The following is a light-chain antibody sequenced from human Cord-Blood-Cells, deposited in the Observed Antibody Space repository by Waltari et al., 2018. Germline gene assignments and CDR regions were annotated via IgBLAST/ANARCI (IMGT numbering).Light chain of an antibody. CDR2: YKSDSDK. CDR1: RGINVGTYM. V-gene: IGLV5-45*02. J-gene: IGLJ3*02. CDR3: MIWHSSAWV. Sequence: QAVLTQPSSLSASPGASASLTCTLRRGINVGTYMIYWYNQKPGSPPQYLLRYKSDSDKQQGSGVPSRFSGSKDASANAGILLISGLQSEDEADYYCMIWHSSAWVFGGGTKLTVL.